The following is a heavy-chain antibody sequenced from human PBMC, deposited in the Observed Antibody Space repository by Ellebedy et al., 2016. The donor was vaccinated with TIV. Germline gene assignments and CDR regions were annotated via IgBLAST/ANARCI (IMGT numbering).Heavy chain of an antibody. CDR1: GYSFTSYP. CDR3: ARDGGSSWGRFDY. CDR2: INAGNGNT. Sequence: ASVKVSCKASGYSFTSYPIHWVRQAPGQRLEWMGWINAGNGNTKYSQKFQGRVTITADKSTSTAYMELSSLRSEDTAVYYCARDGGSSWGRFDYWGQGTLVTVSS. V-gene: IGHV1-3*01. D-gene: IGHD6-13*01. J-gene: IGHJ4*02.